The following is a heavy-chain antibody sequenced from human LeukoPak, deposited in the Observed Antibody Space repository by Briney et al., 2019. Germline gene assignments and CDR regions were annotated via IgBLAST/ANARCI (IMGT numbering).Heavy chain of an antibody. J-gene: IGHJ4*02. CDR2: ISSSSSYI. V-gene: IGHV3-21*01. D-gene: IGHD7-27*01. CDR3: ARTTPVGNYFDY. CDR1: GFTFSSYS. Sequence: GGSLRLSCAAPGFTFSSYSMNWVRQAPGKGLEWVSSISSSSSYIYYADSVKGRFTISRDNAKNSLYLQMNSLRAEDTAVYYCARTTPVGNYFDYWGQGTLVTVSS.